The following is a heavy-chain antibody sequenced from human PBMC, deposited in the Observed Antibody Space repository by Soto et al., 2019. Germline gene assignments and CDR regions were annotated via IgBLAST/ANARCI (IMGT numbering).Heavy chain of an antibody. Sequence: QAQVQQWGAGLLKPSETLSLTCAVHGGSFTGYSWTWIRQPPGKGLEWLGEINHSGGTNYNPSLKGRVIISVDTSKSQFSLKVTSVTAADTAVYYCARGPTYSISFFSEYFYGLDVWGQGNTVTVSS. D-gene: IGHD6-6*01. J-gene: IGHJ6*02. V-gene: IGHV4-34*01. CDR2: INHSGGT. CDR3: ARGPTYSISFFSEYFYGLDV. CDR1: GGSFTGYS.